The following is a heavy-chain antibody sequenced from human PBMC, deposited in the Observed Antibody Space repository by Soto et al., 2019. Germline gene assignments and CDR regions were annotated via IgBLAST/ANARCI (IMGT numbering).Heavy chain of an antibody. CDR1: GGSFTSNNW. D-gene: IGHD1-7*01. V-gene: IGHV4-4*02. CDR2: IYRTGSN. Sequence: QVQLQESGPGLVKPSGTLSLTCAVSGGSFTSNNWWTWVRQPPGQWLEWIGEIYRTGSNNYNPSLKSRVTISLDKSENHVSLKVTSLTAADTAVYYCASRDPGTSVDYWGQGTLVTVSS. CDR3: ASRDPGTSVDY. J-gene: IGHJ4*02.